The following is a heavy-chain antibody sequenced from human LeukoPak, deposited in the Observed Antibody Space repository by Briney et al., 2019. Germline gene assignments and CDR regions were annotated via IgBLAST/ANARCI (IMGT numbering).Heavy chain of an antibody. Sequence: PSETLSLTCTVSGGSISSYYWSWIRQPAGKGLEWIGRIYTSASTTYNPSLKSRVTMSVATSKNQFSLKLSSVTAADTSVYSCPGDLWGWDCIGVSWRRPQNNWFDPWGEGTLVTVSS. CDR2: IYTSAST. D-gene: IGHD2-15*01. CDR1: GGSISSYY. V-gene: IGHV4-4*07. J-gene: IGHJ5*02. CDR3: PGDLWGWDCIGVSWRRPQNNWFDP.